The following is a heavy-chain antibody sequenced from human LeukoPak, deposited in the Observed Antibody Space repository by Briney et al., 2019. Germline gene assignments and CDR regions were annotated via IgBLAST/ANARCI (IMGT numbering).Heavy chain of an antibody. V-gene: IGHV3-23*01. CDR1: GFTFSSYA. D-gene: IGHD5-24*01. CDR3: ARDPMATMGFDY. Sequence: GGSLRLSCAASGFTFSSYAMSWVRQAPGKGLEWVSAISGSGGSTYYADSVKGRFTISRDNSKNTLYLQMNSLRAEDTAVYYCARDPMATMGFDYWGQGTLVTVSS. CDR2: ISGSGGST. J-gene: IGHJ4*02.